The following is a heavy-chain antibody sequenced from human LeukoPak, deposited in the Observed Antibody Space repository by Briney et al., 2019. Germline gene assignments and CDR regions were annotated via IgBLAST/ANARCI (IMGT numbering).Heavy chain of an antibody. D-gene: IGHD3-10*01. CDR1: GFTFSSYW. CDR2: IKQDGSEK. J-gene: IGHJ4*02. Sequence: PGGSLRLSCAASGFTFSSYWMNWVRQAPGKGLEWVANIKQDGSEKYYVDSAKGRFTISRDNTKNSLYLQMNSLRAEDTAVYYCARGKWFGELLHFDYWGQGTLVTVSS. V-gene: IGHV3-7*03. CDR3: ARGKWFGELLHFDY.